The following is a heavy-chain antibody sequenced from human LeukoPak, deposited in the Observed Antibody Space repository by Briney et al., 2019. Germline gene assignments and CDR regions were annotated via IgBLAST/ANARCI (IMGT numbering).Heavy chain of an antibody. CDR2: IIPIFGTA. V-gene: IGHV1-69*06. Sequence: ASVKVSCKASGYTFTSYDINWVRQAPGQGLEWMGGIIPIFGTANYAQKFQGRVTITADKSTSTAYMELSSLRSEDTAVYYCARNLGEFYYYYYYMDVWGKGTTVTVSS. CDR1: GYTFTSYD. D-gene: IGHD3-10*01. CDR3: ARNLGEFYYYYYYMDV. J-gene: IGHJ6*03.